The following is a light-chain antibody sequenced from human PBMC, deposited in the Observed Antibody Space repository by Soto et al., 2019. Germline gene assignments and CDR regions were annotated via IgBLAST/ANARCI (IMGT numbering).Light chain of an antibody. CDR2: AAS. CDR3: LQKYFYPFT. V-gene: IGKV1-6*01. CDR1: QGIRKD. Sequence: AIQMTQSPSSLSASVGDRVTITCRARQGIRKDLDWFQQKPGKAPKLLIYAASNLQSGVPARFSGSGSGTDFTLTISSLQPEDFATYYCLQKYFYPFTFGPGTKVDIK. J-gene: IGKJ3*01.